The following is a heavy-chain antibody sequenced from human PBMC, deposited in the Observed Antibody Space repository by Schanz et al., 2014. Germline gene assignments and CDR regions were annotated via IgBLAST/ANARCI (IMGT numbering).Heavy chain of an antibody. V-gene: IGHV4-4*07. J-gene: IGHJ6*02. D-gene: IGHD3-10*01. CDR2: IYTSGTT. Sequence: QVQLQESGPGLVKPSETLSLTCTVSGGSISSYYWSWIRQPAGKGLEWIGRIYTSGTTNYNPSLKSRVTMSVDTSKNQFSLKLSAVSAADTAVYYCCRSGSPIYYHGLDVWGQGTTVTVSS. CDR1: GGSISSYY. CDR3: CRSGSPIYYHGLDV.